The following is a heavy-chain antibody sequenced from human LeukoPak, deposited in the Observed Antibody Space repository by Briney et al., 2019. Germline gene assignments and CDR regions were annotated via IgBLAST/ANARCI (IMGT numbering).Heavy chain of an antibody. CDR1: GFIFSNYA. CDR3: LPDWFDP. V-gene: IGHV3-30*04. Sequence: GGSLRLSCAASGFIFSNYAMHWVRQAPGKGLKWVAVIFYDGSNKYYADSVKGRFTISRDNSKNTLYLQMNSLRTEDTAVYYCLPDWFDPWGQGTLVTVSS. J-gene: IGHJ5*02. CDR2: IFYDGSNK.